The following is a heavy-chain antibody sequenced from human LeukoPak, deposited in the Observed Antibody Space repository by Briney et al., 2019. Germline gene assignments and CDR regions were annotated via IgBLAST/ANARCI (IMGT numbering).Heavy chain of an antibody. D-gene: IGHD3-22*01. Sequence: PGGSLRLSCSGSGFTFSRYAMHWVRQAPGKGLEYVSAIELQGGGRYYADSVKGRFTISRDDSKNTLSLQMSSLKVEDTAMYFCVSRDGSGLWGQGTLVTVSS. CDR1: GFTFSRYA. V-gene: IGHV3-64D*06. CDR2: IELQGGGR. CDR3: VSRDGSGL. J-gene: IGHJ4*02.